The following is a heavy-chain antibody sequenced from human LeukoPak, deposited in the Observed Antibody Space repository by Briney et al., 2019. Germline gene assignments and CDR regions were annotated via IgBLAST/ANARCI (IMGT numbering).Heavy chain of an antibody. CDR2: IYYHGNT. CDR3: AARYYYGSHAFDV. CDR1: GASISSYY. D-gene: IGHD3-10*01. J-gene: IGHJ3*01. Sequence: SETLSLTCSVSGASISSYYWNFVRQPPGKGLEWIGYIYYHGNTNYNPSLKSRVTVSVDTSSNEFSLTLTSVTAADTGIYYCAARYYYGSHAFDVWGQGMLVTASS. V-gene: IGHV4-59*01.